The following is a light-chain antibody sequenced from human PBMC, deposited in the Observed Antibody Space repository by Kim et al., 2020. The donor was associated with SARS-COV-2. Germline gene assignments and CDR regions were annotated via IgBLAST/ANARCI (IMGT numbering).Light chain of an antibody. J-gene: IGLJ2*01. CDR2: DVS. V-gene: IGLV2-14*03. CDR1: SSDIGGYNY. CDR3: TSYRRIDIVL. Sequence: QSALTQPASVSGSPGQSITISCTGTSSDIGGYNYVYWYQQYPGKAPKLMLYDVSNRPSGVSDRFSGSKSGNTASLTISGLQAEDDADYYCTSYRRIDIVLFGGGTQLTVL.